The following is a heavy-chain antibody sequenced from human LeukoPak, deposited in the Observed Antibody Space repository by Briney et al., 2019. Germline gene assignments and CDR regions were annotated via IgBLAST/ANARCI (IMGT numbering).Heavy chain of an antibody. CDR3: ARWAEYQLPFSYYYMDV. J-gene: IGHJ6*03. CDR2: IYARGST. Sequence: SETLSPTCTVSGDSVTNYDWSWIRQAPGKGLEWIGNIYARGSTTYSPSLKSRVTTSIDTSKNHFSLRLTSVTAADAAVYYCARWAEYQLPFSYYYMDVWGKGTTVTVSS. D-gene: IGHD2-2*01. V-gene: IGHV4-4*09. CDR1: GDSVTNYD.